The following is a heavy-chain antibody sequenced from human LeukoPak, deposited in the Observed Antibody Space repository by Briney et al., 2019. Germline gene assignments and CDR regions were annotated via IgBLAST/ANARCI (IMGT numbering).Heavy chain of an antibody. J-gene: IGHJ4*02. CDR3: ARDGNSPLAFDY. CDR1: GGTFSSYA. CDR2: IIPILGIA. D-gene: IGHD4-23*01. Sequence: SVKVSCKASGGTFSSYAISWVRQAPGQGLEWMGRIIPILGIANYAQKFQGRVTITADKSTSTAYMELSSLRSEDTAVYYCARDGNSPLAFDYWGQGTLVPVSS. V-gene: IGHV1-69*04.